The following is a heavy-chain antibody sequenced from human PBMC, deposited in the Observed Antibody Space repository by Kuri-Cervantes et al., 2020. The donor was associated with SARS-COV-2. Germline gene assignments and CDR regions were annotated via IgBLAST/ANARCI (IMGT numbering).Heavy chain of an antibody. CDR1: AFAFVGSA. CDR3: ARAGSGNYYIPFYYFGLDV. J-gene: IGHJ6*02. V-gene: IGHV3-30*03. D-gene: IGHD3-10*01. CDR2: ISSDGSIR. Sequence: GGSLRLSGEPSAFAFVGSAMHWVRQAPGKGLEWVALISSDGSIRHYGDYVKGRFIISREDSKNTLYLQMNSLRVEDTAVYYCARAGSGNYYIPFYYFGLDVWGQGITVTVSS.